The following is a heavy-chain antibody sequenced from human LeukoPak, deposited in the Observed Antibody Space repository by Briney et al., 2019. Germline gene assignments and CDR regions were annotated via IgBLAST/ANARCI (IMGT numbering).Heavy chain of an antibody. CDR1: VDTFTIYG. CDR2: ISAYNGNT. CDR3: ARRHYYGSGSSNWFDH. J-gene: IGHJ5*02. V-gene: IGHV1-18*01. D-gene: IGHD3-10*01. Sequence: ASLSVSSTASVDTFTIYGISWVRQAPGQGLWWRGWISAYNGNTNYTQKLQGRVTMTTDTSTSTAYMELRSLRSDDTAVYYCARRHYYGSGSSNWFDHWGEGTLVTVSS.